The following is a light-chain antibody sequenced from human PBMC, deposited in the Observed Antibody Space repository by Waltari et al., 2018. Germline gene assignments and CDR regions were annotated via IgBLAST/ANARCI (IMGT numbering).Light chain of an antibody. J-gene: IGLJ3*02. V-gene: IGLV2-11*01. CDR1: SSDVGANNF. CDR3: CSCVGRNIYWV. Sequence: QSALTQPRSVSGSPGQSVTISCTGTSSDVGANNFLSWYQHPPDKAPKLIIYDINKRPSGVPDRFSGSKSGNTASLTISGLQAEDEADYYCCSCVGRNIYWVFGGGTKLTVL. CDR2: DIN.